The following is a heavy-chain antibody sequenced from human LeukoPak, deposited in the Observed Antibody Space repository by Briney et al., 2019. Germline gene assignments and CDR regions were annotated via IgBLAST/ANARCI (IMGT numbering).Heavy chain of an antibody. J-gene: IGHJ4*02. V-gene: IGHV3-21*01. Sequence: GGSLRLSCAASGFTFSSYSMNWVRQAPGKGLEWVSSISSSSYIYYADSVKGRFTISRDNAKNSLFLEMNSLRAEDTAVYYCARDREMLEWGQGTQVTVSS. CDR1: GFTFSSYS. D-gene: IGHD5-24*01. CDR3: ARDREMLE. CDR2: ISSSSYI.